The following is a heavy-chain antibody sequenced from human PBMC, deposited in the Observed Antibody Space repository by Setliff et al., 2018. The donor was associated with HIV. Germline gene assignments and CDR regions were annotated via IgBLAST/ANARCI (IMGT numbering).Heavy chain of an antibody. CDR2: IGYSGNT. CDR3: AREGWELASFDY. J-gene: IGHJ4*02. V-gene: IGHV4-39*02. Sequence: SETLSLTCTVSGASINSMTDYWGWIRQPPGKGLEWIASIGYSGNTFYNPSLKSRTTIYVDTSKNQFSLKLTSVTAADTAVYFCAREGWELASFDYWGQGTLVTVSS. CDR1: GASINSMTDY. D-gene: IGHD1-26*01.